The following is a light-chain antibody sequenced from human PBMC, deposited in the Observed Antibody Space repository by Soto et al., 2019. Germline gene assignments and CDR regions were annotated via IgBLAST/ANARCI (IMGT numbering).Light chain of an antibody. CDR2: GAS. CDR1: QSVSSN. V-gene: IGKV3D-15*01. Sequence: DIVMTQTPVTMSVCPGENANLXXRPSQSVSSNLAWYQPQPGQAPRLXIYGASTRATVIPARFSGSGAGTEFTLTISCLQSEDGTVYYSQLYKYWPLTCGEGTKLDI. J-gene: IGKJ1*01. CDR3: QLYKYWPLT.